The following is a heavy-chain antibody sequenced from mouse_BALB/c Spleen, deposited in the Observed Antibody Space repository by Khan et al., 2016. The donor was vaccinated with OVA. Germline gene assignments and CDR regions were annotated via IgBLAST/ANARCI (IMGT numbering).Heavy chain of an antibody. CDR2: INPNNGGT. Sequence: VRLQQSGPELVKPGTSVKIPCKVSGYTFTDYNMDWVKQSHGKSLEWIGDINPNNGGTIYNQKFTGKATLTVDKSSNTAYMELRSLTSEDTAVYYCAREWASWFAYWGQGTLVTVSA. V-gene: IGHV1-18*01. CDR3: AREWASWFAY. J-gene: IGHJ3*01. CDR1: GYTFTDYN.